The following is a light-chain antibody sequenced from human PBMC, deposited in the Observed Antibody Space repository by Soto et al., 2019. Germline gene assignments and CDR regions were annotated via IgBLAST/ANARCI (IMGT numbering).Light chain of an antibody. V-gene: IGLV2-14*01. CDR3: SSYTSSRALLDV. Sequence: QSALTQPASVSGSPGQSITISCTGTSSDVGGYNYVSWYQQHPGKATKLMIYDVSNRPSGVSDRVSGSKSGSTASLTISGLQAEDEADYYCSSYTSSRALLDVFGTGTKVTVL. J-gene: IGLJ1*01. CDR2: DVS. CDR1: SSDVGGYNY.